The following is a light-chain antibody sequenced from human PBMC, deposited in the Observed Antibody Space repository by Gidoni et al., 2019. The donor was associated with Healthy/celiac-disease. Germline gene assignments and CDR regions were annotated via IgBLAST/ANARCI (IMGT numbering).Light chain of an antibody. Sequence: DIQMTQSPSSLSASVGDRVTITCRASQSISSYLNWYQQKPGKAPKLLIYAASSLQSGVPSRVSGSGSGTDFTLTISCLQPEDFATYYCQQSYSTFWTFGQGTKVEIK. CDR2: AAS. V-gene: IGKV1-39*01. CDR3: QQSYSTFWT. CDR1: QSISSY. J-gene: IGKJ1*01.